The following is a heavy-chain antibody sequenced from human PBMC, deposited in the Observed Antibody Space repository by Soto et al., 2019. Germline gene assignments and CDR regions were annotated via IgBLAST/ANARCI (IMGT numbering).Heavy chain of an antibody. V-gene: IGHV3-23*01. J-gene: IGHJ4*02. CDR3: AKDARSGWNFDC. D-gene: IGHD6-19*01. Sequence: EVQLLDSGGGLVQPGGSLRLSCAASGFTFSSYAMSWVRQAPGKGLEWVSAISASGGSADYADSVKGRFTISRDNSKNTLYLQMNSLRVEDTAVYYCAKDARSGWNFDCWGQGTLVTVAS. CDR1: GFTFSSYA. CDR2: ISASGGSA.